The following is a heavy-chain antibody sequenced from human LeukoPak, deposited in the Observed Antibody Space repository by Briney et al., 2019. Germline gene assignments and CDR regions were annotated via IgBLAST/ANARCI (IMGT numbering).Heavy chain of an antibody. D-gene: IGHD6-6*01. J-gene: IGHJ4*02. CDR3: AKHILPGSSAGDFFDY. CDR1: GFTFSSYW. Sequence: AGGSLRLSCAASGFTFSSYWMSWVRQAPGKGLEWVANIKQDGSEKYYVDSVKGRFTISRDNAKNSLYLQMNSLRAEDTAVYYCAKHILPGSSAGDFFDYWGQGTLVTVSS. CDR2: IKQDGSEK. V-gene: IGHV3-7*01.